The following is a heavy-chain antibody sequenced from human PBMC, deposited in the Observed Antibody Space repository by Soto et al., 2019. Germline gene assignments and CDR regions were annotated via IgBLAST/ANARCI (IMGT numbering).Heavy chain of an antibody. CDR1: GDSVSRNSAA. CDR3: ARDRAYSSTWPTRDYYYGMDV. J-gene: IGHJ6*02. V-gene: IGHV6-1*01. Sequence: PSPTLSLTCAISGDSVSRNSAAWNWIRQSPSRGLEWLGRTYYRSKWYNDYAVSVKSRITINPDTSKNQFSLQLNSVTPEDTAVYYCARDRAYSSTWPTRDYYYGMDVWGQGTTVTV. CDR2: TYYRSKWYN. D-gene: IGHD6-13*01.